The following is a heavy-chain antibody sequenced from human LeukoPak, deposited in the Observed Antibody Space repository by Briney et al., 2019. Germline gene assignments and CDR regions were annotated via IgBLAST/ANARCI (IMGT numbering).Heavy chain of an antibody. Sequence: PGGSLRLSCAASGFTFSSYGTHWVRQAPGKGLEWVAVIWYDGSNKYYADSVKGRFTISRDNSKNTLYLQMNSLRAEDTAVYYCAKDRGAARRTNYFDYWGQGTLVTVSS. CDR2: IWYDGSNK. D-gene: IGHD3-10*01. J-gene: IGHJ4*02. CDR1: GFTFSSYG. CDR3: AKDRGAARRTNYFDY. V-gene: IGHV3-33*06.